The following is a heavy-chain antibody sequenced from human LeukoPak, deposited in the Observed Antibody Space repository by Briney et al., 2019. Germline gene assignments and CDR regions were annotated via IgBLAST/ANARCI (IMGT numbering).Heavy chain of an antibody. CDR1: GFTFSDYY. CDR3: ARARLAAAVPFDY. CDR2: ISSSGSTI. V-gene: IGHV3-11*01. J-gene: IGHJ4*02. Sequence: PGGSLRLSCVASGFTFSDYYMSWIRQAPGKGLEWVSYISSSGSTIYYADSVKGRFTISRDNAKNSLYLQMNSLRAEDTAVYYCARARLAAAVPFDYWGQGTLVTVSS. D-gene: IGHD6-13*01.